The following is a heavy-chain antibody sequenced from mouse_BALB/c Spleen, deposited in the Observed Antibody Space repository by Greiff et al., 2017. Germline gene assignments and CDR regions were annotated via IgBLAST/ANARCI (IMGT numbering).Heavy chain of an antibody. CDR1: GFTFSSFG. J-gene: IGHJ4*01. CDR3: ARGRMKTAMDY. CDR2: ISSGSSTI. Sequence: DVHLVESGGGLVQPGGSRKLSCAASGFTFSSFGMHWVRQAPEKGLEWVAYISSGSSTIYYADTVKGRFTISRDNPKNTLFLQMTSRRSEDTAMYYCARGRMKTAMDYWGQGTSVTVSS. V-gene: IGHV5-17*02.